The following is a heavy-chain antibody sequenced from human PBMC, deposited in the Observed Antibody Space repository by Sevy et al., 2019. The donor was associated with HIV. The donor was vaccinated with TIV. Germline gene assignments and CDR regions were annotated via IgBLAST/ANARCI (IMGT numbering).Heavy chain of an antibody. J-gene: IGHJ6*02. CDR2: MSPNTGAT. CDR3: ARDGNGDFWSYEYYYYGMDV. Sequence: ASVKVSCAAFGYTFTTYDINWVRQAPGQGLEWMGWMSPNTGATGFAQKFQGRVTLTRNKSITTAYMALSSLTYEDTAIYYCARDGNGDFWSYEYYYYGMDVWGQGTTVTVSS. D-gene: IGHD3-3*01. V-gene: IGHV1-8*01. CDR1: GYTFTTYD.